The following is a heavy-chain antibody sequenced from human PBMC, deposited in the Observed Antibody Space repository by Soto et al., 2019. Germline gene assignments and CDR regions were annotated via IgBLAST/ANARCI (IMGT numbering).Heavy chain of an antibody. D-gene: IGHD3-16*01. CDR2: INYSGST. V-gene: IGHV4-34*01. Sequence: SETLSLTCAVYGGSFSGYYWSWIRQPPGKGLEWIGEINYSGSTNYNPSLKSRVTISVDTSKNQFSLKLSSVTAADTAVYYCARALEEYYEWFDPWGQGTLVTVSS. CDR1: GGSFSGYY. CDR3: ARALEEYYEWFDP. J-gene: IGHJ5*02.